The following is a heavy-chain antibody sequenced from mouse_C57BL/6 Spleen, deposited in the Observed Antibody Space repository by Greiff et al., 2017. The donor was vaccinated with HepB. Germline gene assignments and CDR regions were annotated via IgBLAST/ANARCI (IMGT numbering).Heavy chain of an antibody. Sequence: EVHLVESEGGLVQPGSSMKLSCTASGFTFSDYYMAWVRQVPEKGLEWVANINYDGSSTYYLDSLKSRFIISRDNAKNILYLQMSSLKSEDTATYYCARENWDRYFDVWGTGTTVTVSS. CDR3: ARENWDRYFDV. CDR2: INYDGSST. D-gene: IGHD4-1*01. CDR1: GFTFSDYY. J-gene: IGHJ1*03. V-gene: IGHV5-16*01.